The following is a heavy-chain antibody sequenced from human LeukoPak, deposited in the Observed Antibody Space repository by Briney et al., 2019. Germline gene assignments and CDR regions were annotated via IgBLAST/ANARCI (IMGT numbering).Heavy chain of an antibody. V-gene: IGHV4-34*01. CDR1: GGSFSGYY. J-gene: IGHJ4*02. Sequence: SETLSLTCAVYGGSFSGYYWSWIRQPPGKGLEWIGEINHSGSTNYNPSLKSRVTISVDTSKNQFSLKLSSVTAADTAVYYCAREGLRFLYDYWGQGTLVTVSS. D-gene: IGHD3-3*01. CDR3: AREGLRFLYDY. CDR2: INHSGST.